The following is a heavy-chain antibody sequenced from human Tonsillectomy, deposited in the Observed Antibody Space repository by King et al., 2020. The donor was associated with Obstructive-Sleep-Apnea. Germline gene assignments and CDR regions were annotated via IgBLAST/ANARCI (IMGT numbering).Heavy chain of an antibody. J-gene: IGHJ5*02. CDR3: ARVSPPYYYGSGAPPWFDP. Sequence: LQLQESGPGLVKPSETLSLTCTVSGGSISSYYWSWIRQPAGKGLEWIGHIYTSGSTNYIPSLKSRVTMSVDTSKNQFSLKLSSVTAADTAVYYCARVSPPYYYGSGAPPWFDPWGQGTLVTVSS. CDR2: IYTSGST. CDR1: GGSISSYY. V-gene: IGHV4-4*07. D-gene: IGHD3-10*01.